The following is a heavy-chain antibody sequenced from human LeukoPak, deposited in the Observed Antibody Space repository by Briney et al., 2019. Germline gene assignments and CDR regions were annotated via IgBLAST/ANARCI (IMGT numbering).Heavy chain of an antibody. V-gene: IGHV3-23*01. Sequence: GGSLRLSCAASGFTFSTYAMSWVRQTPEKRLRWVSTVSGNGGVTYHADSVKGRFTITRDNAKNTLYLQMNSLRAEDTAVYYCAKGQGVYSSSWPNFDYWGQGTLVAVSS. CDR1: GFTFSTYA. J-gene: IGHJ4*02. CDR2: VSGNGGVT. CDR3: AKGQGVYSSSWPNFDY. D-gene: IGHD6-13*01.